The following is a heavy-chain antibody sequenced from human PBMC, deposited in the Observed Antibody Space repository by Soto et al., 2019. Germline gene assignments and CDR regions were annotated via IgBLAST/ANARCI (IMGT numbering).Heavy chain of an antibody. D-gene: IGHD2-21*02. J-gene: IGHJ4*02. V-gene: IGHV3-23*01. Sequence: EVQLLQSGGGLVQPGGSLTLSCGVSGFPFAPSTMSWVRQAPGKGLEWVSTISVSVGSTYSADSVQGRFTVSSDISDNPLLLAMTSLTAHDTDAYFCAKRDVPHSTSNANFYDDWGRGVLITVSS. CDR1: GFPFAPST. CDR2: ISVSVGST. CDR3: AKRDVPHSTSNANFYDD.